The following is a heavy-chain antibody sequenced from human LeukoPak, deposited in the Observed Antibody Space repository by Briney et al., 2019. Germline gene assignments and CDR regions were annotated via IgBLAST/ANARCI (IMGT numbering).Heavy chain of an antibody. CDR2: IIPIFGTA. D-gene: IGHD3-9*01. Sequence: SVKVSCKASGGTFSSYAISWVRQAPGQGLEWMGRIIPIFGTANYAQKFQGRVTITTDESTSTAYMELSSLRSEDTAVYYCARGGDITRYAFDIWGQGTMVTVSS. J-gene: IGHJ3*02. CDR3: ARGGDITRYAFDI. V-gene: IGHV1-69*05. CDR1: GGTFSSYA.